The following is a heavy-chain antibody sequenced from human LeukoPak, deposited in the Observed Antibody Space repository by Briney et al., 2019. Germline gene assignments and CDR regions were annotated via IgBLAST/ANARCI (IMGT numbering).Heavy chain of an antibody. Sequence: ASVKVSCKASGGTFSTYTISWVRQAPGQGLEWMGGTVPVFGTARYAQKFQDRLSITADESTSTAYMELSSLRYEDTAVYYCARGDRNVAFDIWGQGTMVTVSS. CDR3: ARGDRNVAFDI. CDR1: GGTFSTYT. J-gene: IGHJ3*02. CDR2: TVPVFGTA. V-gene: IGHV1-69*13.